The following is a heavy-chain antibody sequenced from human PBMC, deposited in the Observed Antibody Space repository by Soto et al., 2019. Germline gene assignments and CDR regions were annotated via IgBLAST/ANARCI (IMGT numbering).Heavy chain of an antibody. J-gene: IGHJ4*02. Sequence: QVQLVESGGGVVQPGRSLRLSCAAYGFTFSSYGMHWVRQAPGKGLEWVAVIWYDGSNKYYADSVKGRFTISRDNSKNTLYLQMNSLRAEDTAVYYCARDTGDSSGAGYWGQGNLVTVSS. CDR3: ARDTGDSSGAGY. CDR2: IWYDGSNK. V-gene: IGHV3-33*01. D-gene: IGHD7-27*01. CDR1: GFTFSSYG.